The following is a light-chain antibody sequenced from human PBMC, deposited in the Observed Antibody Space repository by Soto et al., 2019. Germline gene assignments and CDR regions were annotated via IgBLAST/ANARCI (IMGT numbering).Light chain of an antibody. J-gene: IGKJ1*01. CDR3: QQFGGSSRT. CDR1: QGISNTY. Sequence: IVLTQSPYTLSWAAGERATLSCTASQGISNTYLAWYQQKPGQAPRLLIYCASFRATGIPDRFTGSGSGTDFTLTITSLEPEDLAVYYCQQFGGSSRTFGQGTKVDIK. CDR2: CAS. V-gene: IGKV3-20*01.